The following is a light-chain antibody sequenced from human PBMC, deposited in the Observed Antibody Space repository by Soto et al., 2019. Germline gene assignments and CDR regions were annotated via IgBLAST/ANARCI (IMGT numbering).Light chain of an antibody. V-gene: IGKV3-20*01. CDR3: QQYDNSPRT. Sequence: EIVLTQSPATLSLSPGERATLSCRASQSVSSSFLACYQQKAGPAPRLLIYAATSRATGIPDRFSGSGSGKDFTLTISRLAAEDFAGYCCQQYDNSPRTFGGGTKVEIK. J-gene: IGKJ4*01. CDR1: QSVSSSF. CDR2: AAT.